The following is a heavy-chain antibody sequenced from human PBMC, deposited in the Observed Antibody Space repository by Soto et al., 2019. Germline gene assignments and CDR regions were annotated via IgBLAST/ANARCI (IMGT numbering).Heavy chain of an antibody. V-gene: IGHV3-30*03. CDR3: FTYQLLSRYYYYGMDV. D-gene: IGHD2-2*01. CDR1: GFTFSSYG. J-gene: IGHJ6*02. Sequence: QVQLVESGGGVVQPGRSLRLSCAASGFTFSSYGMHWVRQAPGKGLEWVAVISYDGSNKYYADSVKGRFTISRDNSKNTLYLQMNSLRAEDTAVYYCFTYQLLSRYYYYGMDVWGQGTTVTVSS. CDR2: ISYDGSNK.